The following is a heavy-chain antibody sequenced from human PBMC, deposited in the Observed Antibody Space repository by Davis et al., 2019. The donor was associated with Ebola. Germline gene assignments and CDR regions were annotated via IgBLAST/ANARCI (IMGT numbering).Heavy chain of an antibody. J-gene: IGHJ4*02. CDR1: GGTFSSYA. CDR2: IIPIFGTA. CDR3: AGGMPYSGSYHDY. V-gene: IGHV1-69*13. D-gene: IGHD1-26*01. Sequence: SVTVSCKASGGTFSSYAISWVRQAPGQGLEWMGGIIPIFGTANYAQKFQGRVTITADESTSTAYMELRSLRSDDTAVYYCAGGMPYSGSYHDYWGQGTLVTVSS.